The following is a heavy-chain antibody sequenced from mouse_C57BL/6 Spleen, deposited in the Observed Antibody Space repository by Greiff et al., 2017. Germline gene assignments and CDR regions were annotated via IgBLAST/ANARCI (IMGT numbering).Heavy chain of an antibody. D-gene: IGHD1-1*01. J-gene: IGHJ3*01. CDR2: INPNNGGT. Sequence: VQLQQSGPELVKPGASVKIPCTASGYTFTDYNMDWVKQSHGKSLEWIGDINPNNGGTFYNQKFKGKATLTVDKSSSTAYMELRSLTSEDTAVYYCTRGLYGSLAYWGQGTLVTVSA. V-gene: IGHV1-18*01. CDR3: TRGLYGSLAY. CDR1: GYTFTDYN.